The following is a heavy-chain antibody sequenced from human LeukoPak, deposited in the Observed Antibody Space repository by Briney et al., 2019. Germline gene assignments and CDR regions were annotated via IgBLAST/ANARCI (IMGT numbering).Heavy chain of an antibody. Sequence: SETLSLTCTVSGGSIRNHYWSWVRQPPGKALEWVGYISDTGHTNSNPSLESRVTISVDTSKNQFSLKLSSVTAADAAVYYCARDSSYTSGSYYDDYFDSWSQGTLVTVSS. CDR1: GGSIRNHY. J-gene: IGHJ4*02. CDR3: ARDSSYTSGSYYDDYFDS. D-gene: IGHD3-10*01. V-gene: IGHV4-59*11. CDR2: ISDTGHT.